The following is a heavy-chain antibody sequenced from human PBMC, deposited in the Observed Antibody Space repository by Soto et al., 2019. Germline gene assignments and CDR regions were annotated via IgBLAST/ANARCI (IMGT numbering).Heavy chain of an antibody. CDR1: GGTFSSYA. D-gene: IGHD6-13*01. V-gene: IGHV1-69*06. J-gene: IGHJ5*02. CDR3: ARGGIAAATNWFAP. CDR2: IIPIFGTA. Sequence: SVKVSCKASGGTFSSYAISWVRQAPGQGLEWMGGIIPIFGTANYAQKFQGRVTTTADKSTSTAYMELSSLRSEDTAVYYCARGGIAAATNWFAPCGEGTLVTFSS.